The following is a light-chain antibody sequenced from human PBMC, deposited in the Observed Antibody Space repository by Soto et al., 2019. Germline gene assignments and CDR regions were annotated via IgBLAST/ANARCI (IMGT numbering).Light chain of an antibody. CDR1: QGISSY. J-gene: IGKJ1*01. CDR3: QQLNSSPRT. V-gene: IGKV1-9*01. Sequence: VGDRFTSTFRASQGISSYLAWYQQKPGKAPKLLIYAASTLQSGVPSRFSGSGSGTEFTLTISSLQPEDFATYYCQQLNSSPRTFGQGTKVDIK. CDR2: AAS.